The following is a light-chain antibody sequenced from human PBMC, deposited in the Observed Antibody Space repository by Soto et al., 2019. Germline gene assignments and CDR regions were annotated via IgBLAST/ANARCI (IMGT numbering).Light chain of an antibody. V-gene: IGKV3-15*01. J-gene: IGKJ5*01. Sequence: EVVLTQSPATLSVSPGERATLSCRDSQSVVENLAWYQQKPGQAPRLLIYRASTRATGVPDRFSGAGSGTEFTLTIRSLQSEDFAVYYCQQYDKWPPITFGQGTRLEVK. CDR1: QSVVEN. CDR2: RAS. CDR3: QQYDKWPPIT.